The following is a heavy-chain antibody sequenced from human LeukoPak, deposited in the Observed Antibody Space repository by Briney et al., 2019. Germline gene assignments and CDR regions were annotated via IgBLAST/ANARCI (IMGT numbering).Heavy chain of an antibody. CDR3: ARSYGSGLDY. Sequence: SETLSLTCAVYGGSFSGYYWSWIRQPPGKGLEWIGEINHSGSTNYNPSLKSRVTISVDTSKNQFSLKPSSVTAADTAVYYCARSYGSGLDYWGQGTLVTVSS. J-gene: IGHJ4*02. V-gene: IGHV4-34*01. CDR1: GGSFSGYY. CDR2: INHSGST. D-gene: IGHD3-10*01.